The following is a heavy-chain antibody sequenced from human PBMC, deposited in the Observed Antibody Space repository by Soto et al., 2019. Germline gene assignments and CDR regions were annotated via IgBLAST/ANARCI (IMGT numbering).Heavy chain of an antibody. J-gene: IGHJ6*02. D-gene: IGHD3-10*01. CDR3: ARGTYWTYYYGSGSSAGMDV. Sequence: ASVKVSCKASGYTFTSYYMHWVRQAPGQGLEWMGIINPSGGSTSYAQKFQGRVTMTRDTSTSTVYMELSSLSSEDTAVYYCARGTYWTYYYGSGSSAGMDVWGQGTTVTVSS. CDR1: GYTFTSYY. V-gene: IGHV1-46*01. CDR2: INPSGGST.